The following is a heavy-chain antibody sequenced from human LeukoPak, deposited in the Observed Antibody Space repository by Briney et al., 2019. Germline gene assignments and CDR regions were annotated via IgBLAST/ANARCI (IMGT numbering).Heavy chain of an antibody. D-gene: IGHD2-15*01. V-gene: IGHV3-21*01. CDR1: GFTFSSYS. CDR2: ISSSSSYI. CDR3: AKDSRYCSGGSCYQQH. J-gene: IGHJ1*01. Sequence: GGSLRLSCAASGFTFSSYSMNWVRQAPGKGLEWVSSISSSSSYIYYADSVKGRFTISRDNSKNTLYLQMNSLRAEDAAVYYCAKDSRYCSGGSCYQQHWGQGTLVTVSS.